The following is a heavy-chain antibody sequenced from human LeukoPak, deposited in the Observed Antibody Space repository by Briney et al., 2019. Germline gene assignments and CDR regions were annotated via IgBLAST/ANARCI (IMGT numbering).Heavy chain of an antibody. J-gene: IGHJ3*02. CDR2: MYPGDSDT. D-gene: IGHD5-24*01. CDR3: ARRDRYHMGAFDI. CDR1: GYSFSTYW. Sequence: GESLKISCRGSGYSFSTYWVGWVRQMPGKGLEWMGIMYPGDSDTRYSPSFQGQFTISADKSISTAYLQWSSLKASHTATYFCARRDRYHMGAFDISGQGTMVTVSS. V-gene: IGHV5-51*01.